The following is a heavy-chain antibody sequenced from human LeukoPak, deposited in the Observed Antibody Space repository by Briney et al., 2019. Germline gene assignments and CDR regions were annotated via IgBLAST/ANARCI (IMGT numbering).Heavy chain of an antibody. D-gene: IGHD3-22*01. Sequence: GGSPRLSCAACGFTFSSYGMTWVRQAPGKGLEWVSYISSSSSTIYYADSVKGRFTISRDNAKNSLYLQLNSLRAEDTAVYYCARDPRGPTGYDHSGRDSFDYWGQGTLVTVSS. CDR2: ISSSSSTI. CDR1: GFTFSSYG. V-gene: IGHV3-48*01. J-gene: IGHJ4*02. CDR3: ARDPRGPTGYDHSGRDSFDY.